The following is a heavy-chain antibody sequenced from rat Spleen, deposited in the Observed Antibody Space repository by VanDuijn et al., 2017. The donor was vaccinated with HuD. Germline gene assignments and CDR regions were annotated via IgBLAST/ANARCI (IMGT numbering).Heavy chain of an antibody. Sequence: EVQLVESGGGLVQPGRSLKLSCAASGFTFSDYYMAWVRQAPTKGLEWVASITNTGGSIYYPDSMKGRFTVSRDNSKSTLYLQVDSLRSEDTATYYCVRQDTSGYSNWFAYWGQGTLVTVSS. D-gene: IGHD4-3*01. V-gene: IGHV5-25*01. CDR2: ITNTGGSI. J-gene: IGHJ3*01. CDR3: VRQDTSGYSNWFAY. CDR1: GFTFSDYY.